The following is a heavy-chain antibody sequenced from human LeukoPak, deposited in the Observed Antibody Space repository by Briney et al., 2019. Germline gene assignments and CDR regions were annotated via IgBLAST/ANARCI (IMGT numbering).Heavy chain of an antibody. V-gene: IGHV4-34*01. Sequence: SETLSLTCGVYGGSFSDYYWSWIRQPPGKGLEWIGEINHSGSTNYNPSLKSRVTISVDTSKNQFSPKLSSVTAADTAVYYCARGRLPDYWGQGTLVTVSS. CDR3: ARGRLPDY. J-gene: IGHJ4*02. CDR1: GGSFSDYY. CDR2: INHSGST.